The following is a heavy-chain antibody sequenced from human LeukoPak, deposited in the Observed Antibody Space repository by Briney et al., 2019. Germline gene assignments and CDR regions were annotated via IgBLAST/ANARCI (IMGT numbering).Heavy chain of an antibody. CDR3: AKGSSLLTWFGELFNFDY. Sequence: SGGSLRLSCAASGFTFSSYGMSWVRQAPGKGLEWVSAISGSGGSTYYADSVKGRFTISRDNSKNTLYLQMNSLRAEDTAVYYCAKGSSLLTWFGELFNFDYWGQGTLVTVSS. J-gene: IGHJ4*02. CDR1: GFTFSSYG. CDR2: ISGSGGST. V-gene: IGHV3-23*01. D-gene: IGHD3-10*01.